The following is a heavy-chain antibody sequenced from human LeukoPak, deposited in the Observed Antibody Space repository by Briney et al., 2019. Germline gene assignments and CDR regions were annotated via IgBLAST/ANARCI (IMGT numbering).Heavy chain of an antibody. CDR2: MKPSGGST. J-gene: IGHJ3*02. CDR1: GYTFTSYY. Sequence: SVKVSCKASGYTFTSYYMHWVRQAPGQGLEWMGIMKPSGGSTSYAQKFQGRVTMTRDTSTSTVYMELSSLRSEDTAVYYCARVKPNYYDSSAYGTFDIWGQGTMVTVSS. V-gene: IGHV1-46*01. CDR3: ARVKPNYYDSSAYGTFDI. D-gene: IGHD3-22*01.